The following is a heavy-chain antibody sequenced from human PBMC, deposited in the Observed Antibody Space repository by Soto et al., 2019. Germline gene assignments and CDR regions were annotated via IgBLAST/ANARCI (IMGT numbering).Heavy chain of an antibody. V-gene: IGHV5-51*01. D-gene: IGHD4-17*01. CDR2: IYPGDSDT. CDR3: ARHAPQTTVVTPQVYYYGMDV. J-gene: IGHJ6*02. Sequence: LKISCKGSGYSFTSYWIGWVRQMPGKGLEWMGIIYPGDSDTRYSPSFQGQVTISADKSISTAYLQWSSLKASDTAMYYCARHAPQTTVVTPQVYYYGMDVWGQGTTVTVSS. CDR1: GYSFTSYW.